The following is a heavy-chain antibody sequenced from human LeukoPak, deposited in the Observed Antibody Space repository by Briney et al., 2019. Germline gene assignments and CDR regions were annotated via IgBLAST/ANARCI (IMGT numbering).Heavy chain of an antibody. V-gene: IGHV4-31*03. CDR2: IYYSGST. J-gene: IGHJ3*02. Sequence: SETLSLTCTVSGGSISSGGYYWSWIRQHPGKGLEWIGYIYYSGSTYYNPSPKSRVTISVDTSKNQFSLKLSSVTAADTAVYYCARDREYYYDSSGYYAFDIWGQGTMVTVSS. D-gene: IGHD3-22*01. CDR1: GGSISSGGYY. CDR3: ARDREYYYDSSGYYAFDI.